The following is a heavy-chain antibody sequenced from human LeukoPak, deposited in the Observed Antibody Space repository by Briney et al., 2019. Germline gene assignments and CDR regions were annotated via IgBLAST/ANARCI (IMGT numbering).Heavy chain of an antibody. V-gene: IGHV4-59*08. Sequence: SETLSLTCSVSGDSVTSSYWNWIRQPPGKGLEWIGYVSADGTTNYSPSLRNRLIMSVDTAKNDISLILMSVTAADTAIYYCARLDCVLEGCYNHWGRGILVTVAS. J-gene: IGHJ4*02. CDR2: VSADGTT. CDR3: ARLDCVLEGCYNH. CDR1: GDSVTSSY. D-gene: IGHD2-15*01.